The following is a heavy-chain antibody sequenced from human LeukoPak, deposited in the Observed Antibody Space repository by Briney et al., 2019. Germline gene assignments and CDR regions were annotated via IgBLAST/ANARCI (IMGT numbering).Heavy chain of an antibody. Sequence: GGSLRLSCAASGFTFSSYSMNWVRQAPGKGLERVSSISSSSSYIYYADSVKGRFTISRDNAKNSLYLQMNSLRAEDTAVYYCASSYYDFWSGAAWYFDLWGRGTLVTVSS. V-gene: IGHV3-21*01. J-gene: IGHJ2*01. CDR2: ISSSSSYI. CDR1: GFTFSSYS. CDR3: ASSYYDFWSGAAWYFDL. D-gene: IGHD3-3*01.